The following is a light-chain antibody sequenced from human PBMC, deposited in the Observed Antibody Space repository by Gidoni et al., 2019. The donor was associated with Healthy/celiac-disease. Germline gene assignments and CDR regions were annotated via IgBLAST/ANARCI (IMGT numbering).Light chain of an antibody. V-gene: IGKV1-39*01. J-gene: IGKJ3*01. CDR3: QQSYSTPRT. CDR1: QSISSY. Sequence: DIQMTQSPSSLSASVGDRVTITCRASQSISSYLNRYQQKPGKAHKLLIYAASSLQSGVPSRFSGSGSGTDFTLTISSLQPEDFATYYCQQSYSTPRTFGPGTKVDIK. CDR2: AAS.